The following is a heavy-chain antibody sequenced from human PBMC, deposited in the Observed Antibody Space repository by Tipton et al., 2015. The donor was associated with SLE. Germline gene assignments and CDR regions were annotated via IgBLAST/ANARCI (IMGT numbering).Heavy chain of an antibody. CDR3: AREELTGEDFDY. CDR2: ISYDGSNK. Sequence: RSLRLSCAASGFTFSSYAMHWVRQAPGKGLEWVAVISYDGSNKYYADSVKGRFTISRDNSKNTLYLQMNSLRIEDTAVYYCAREELTGEDFDYWGQGTLVTVSS. J-gene: IGHJ4*02. CDR1: GFTFSSYA. V-gene: IGHV3-30*04. D-gene: IGHD7-27*01.